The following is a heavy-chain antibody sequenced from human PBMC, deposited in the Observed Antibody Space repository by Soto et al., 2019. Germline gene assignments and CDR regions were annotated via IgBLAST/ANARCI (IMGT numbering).Heavy chain of an antibody. CDR1: GVTFSSYA. V-gene: IGHV1-69*13. CDR3: ARAGEPMVRGVIISTGYDYYGMDV. Sequence: SVKVSCKASGVTFSSYAISWVRQAPLQVLEWMVGIIPIFGTANYAQKFQGRVTITADEYTSTAYMELSSLRSEDTAVYYCARAGEPMVRGVIISTGYDYYGMDVSGQ. CDR2: IIPIFGTA. D-gene: IGHD3-10*01. J-gene: IGHJ6*02.